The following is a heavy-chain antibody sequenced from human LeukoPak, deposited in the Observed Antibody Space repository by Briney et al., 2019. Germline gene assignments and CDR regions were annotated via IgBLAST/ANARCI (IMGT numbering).Heavy chain of an antibody. J-gene: IGHJ4*02. D-gene: IGHD3-10*01. Sequence: GGSLRLSCAASGFTFSSYWMSWVRQAPGKGLEWVSYISSSSSTIYYADSVKGRFTISRDNAKNSLYLQMNSLRAEDTAVYYCASGAFGIWFGECWGQGTLVTVSS. CDR1: GFTFSSYW. V-gene: IGHV3-48*01. CDR2: ISSSSSTI. CDR3: ASGAFGIWFGEC.